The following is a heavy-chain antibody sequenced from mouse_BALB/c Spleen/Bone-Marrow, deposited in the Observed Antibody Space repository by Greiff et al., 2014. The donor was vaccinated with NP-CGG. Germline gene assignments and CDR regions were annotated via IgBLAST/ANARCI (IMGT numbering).Heavy chain of an antibody. J-gene: IGHJ4*01. CDR3: ARKKYGIPYTKDY. D-gene: IGHD2-10*02. CDR2: ICCYNGAT. V-gene: IGHV1S34*01. Sequence: LVKTGASVKISCKASGYSFTGYYMHWVKQSHGKSLEWIGYICCYNGATSYNQKFKGKATFTVDTSSSTAYMQFNIMTSEDSAVYYCARKKYGIPYTKDYWGQGTSLTVSS. CDR1: GYSFTGYY.